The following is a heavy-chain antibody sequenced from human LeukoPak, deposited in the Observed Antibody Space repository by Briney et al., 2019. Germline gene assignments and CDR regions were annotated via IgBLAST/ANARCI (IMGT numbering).Heavy chain of an antibody. J-gene: IGHJ6*04. V-gene: IGHV4-4*02. Sequence: PSGTLSLTCAVSGGSISSSNWWSWVRQPPGKGLEWIGEIYHSGRTNYNPSLKGRVTISVDKSKNQFSLKLSSVTAADTAVYYCARVLAVAGTRPFYYYGMDVWGKGTTVTVSS. CDR1: GGSISSSNW. CDR3: ARVLAVAGTRPFYYYGMDV. CDR2: IYHSGRT. D-gene: IGHD6-19*01.